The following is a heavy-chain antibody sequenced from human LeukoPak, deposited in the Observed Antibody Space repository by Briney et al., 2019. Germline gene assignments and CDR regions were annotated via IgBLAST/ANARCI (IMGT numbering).Heavy chain of an antibody. CDR2: IQDDESNK. CDR3: AKQMVERPHYYYMDV. Sequence: GGSLRLSCAASGFIFSSFGMHWVRQAPGKGLEWVAFIQDDESNKFYADSVKGRFTISRDNSKNTLFLQMNSLRPENTALYYCAKQMVERPHYYYMDVWGKGTTVTVSS. D-gene: IGHD2-15*01. CDR1: GFIFSSFG. V-gene: IGHV3-30*02. J-gene: IGHJ6*03.